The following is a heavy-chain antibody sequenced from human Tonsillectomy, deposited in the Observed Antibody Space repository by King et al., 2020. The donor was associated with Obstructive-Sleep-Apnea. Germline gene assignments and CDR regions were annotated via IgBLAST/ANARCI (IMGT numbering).Heavy chain of an antibody. Sequence: VQLVESGAEVKKPVASVKVSCKASGYTFTSYYMHWVRQAPVQGLEWMGIINASGGSTSYAQKFQGRVTMTRETSTSNDYMELSGLRSEDTAVYYCASESSQGSSSLPDYWGQGTLVTVSS. CDR2: INASGGST. D-gene: IGHD6-13*01. CDR1: GYTFTSYY. V-gene: IGHV1-46*03. CDR3: ASESSQGSSSLPDY. J-gene: IGHJ4*02.